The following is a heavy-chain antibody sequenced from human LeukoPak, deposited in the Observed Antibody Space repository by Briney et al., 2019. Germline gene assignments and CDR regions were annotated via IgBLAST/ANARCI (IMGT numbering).Heavy chain of an antibody. CDR2: IYYSGST. V-gene: IGHV4-30-4*01. Sequence: PSQTLSLTCTVSGGSISSGDYYWSWIRQPPGKGLEWIGYIYYSGSTYYNPSLRSRVTISVGTSKNQFSLKLSSVTAADTAVYYCARGLSSSSWYGLVGATFDYWGQGTLVTVSS. CDR3: ARGLSSSSWYGLVGATFDY. D-gene: IGHD6-13*01. CDR1: GGSISSGDYY. J-gene: IGHJ4*02.